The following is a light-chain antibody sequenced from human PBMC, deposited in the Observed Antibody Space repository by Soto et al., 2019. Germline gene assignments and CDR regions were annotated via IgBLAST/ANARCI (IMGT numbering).Light chain of an antibody. Sequence: DIPMTQSPSSLSASVGDRVTITCRASQTIGPYLNWYQQKPGQHPKLLIYSASILQSGVPSWFSGSGAGTDFTLTSSSLQPEDFSTYYCQKSYSIPYTFGQGTKLEIK. CDR3: QKSYSIPYT. CDR2: SAS. V-gene: IGKV1-39*01. CDR1: QTIGPY. J-gene: IGKJ2*01.